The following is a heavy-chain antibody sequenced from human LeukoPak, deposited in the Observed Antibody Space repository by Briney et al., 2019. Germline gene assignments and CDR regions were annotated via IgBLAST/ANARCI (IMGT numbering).Heavy chain of an antibody. V-gene: IGHV3-21*01. Sequence: GGSLRLSCAASGFTFSSYSMNWVRQAPGKGLEWVSSISSSSSYIYYADSVKGRFTISRDNAKNSLYLQMNSLRAEDTAVYYCARAGSRDGYNYEGGSDNWFDPWGQGTLVTVSS. J-gene: IGHJ5*02. CDR3: ARAGSRDGYNYEGGSDNWFDP. CDR1: GFTFSSYS. CDR2: ISSSSSYI. D-gene: IGHD5-24*01.